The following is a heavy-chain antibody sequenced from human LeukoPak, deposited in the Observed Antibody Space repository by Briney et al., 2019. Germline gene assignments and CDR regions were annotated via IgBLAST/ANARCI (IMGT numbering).Heavy chain of an antibody. CDR3: ARDGEQWLVYYYYYGMDV. J-gene: IGHJ6*02. CDR1: GFTFSTYG. D-gene: IGHD6-19*01. CDR2: VWYDGSNE. Sequence: GGSLRLSCAASGFTFSTYGMHWVRQAPGKGLEWVAVVWYDGSNEFYADSVKGRFTISRDNSKNTLYLQMNSLRAEDTAVYYCARDGEQWLVYYYYYGMDVWGQGTTVTVSS. V-gene: IGHV3-33*01.